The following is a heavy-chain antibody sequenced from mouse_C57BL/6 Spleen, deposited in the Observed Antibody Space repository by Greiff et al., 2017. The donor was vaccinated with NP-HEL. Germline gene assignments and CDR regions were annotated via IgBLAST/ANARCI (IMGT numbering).Heavy chain of an antibody. V-gene: IGHV5-17*01. CDR1: GFTFSDYG. CDR2: ISSGSSTI. J-gene: IGHJ1*03. CDR3: AREVRRYFDV. Sequence: EVQVVESGGGLVKPGGSLKLSCAASGFTFSDYGMHWVRQAPEKGLEWVAYISSGSSTIYYADTVKGRFTISRDNAKNTLFLQMTSLRSEDTAMYYCAREVRRYFDVWGTGTTVTVAS. D-gene: IGHD2-14*01.